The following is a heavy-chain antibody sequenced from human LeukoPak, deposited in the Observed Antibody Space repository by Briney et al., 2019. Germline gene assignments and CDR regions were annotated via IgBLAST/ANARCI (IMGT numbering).Heavy chain of an antibody. CDR1: GYTFTSYY. J-gene: IGHJ4*02. D-gene: IGHD6-13*01. Sequence: ASVKVSCKASGYTFTSYYMHWVRQAPGQGLEWMGIINPSGGSTSYAQKFQGRVTMTRDTSTSTVYMELSRLRSEDTAVYYCARDSSSWYKMQYYFDYWGQGTLVTVSS. V-gene: IGHV1-46*03. CDR3: ARDSSSWYKMQYYFDY. CDR2: INPSGGST.